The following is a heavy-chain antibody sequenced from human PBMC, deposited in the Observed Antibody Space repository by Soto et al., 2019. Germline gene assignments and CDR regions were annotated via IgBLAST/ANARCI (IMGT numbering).Heavy chain of an antibody. J-gene: IGHJ3*02. V-gene: IGHV4-34*01. CDR2: INHSGST. Sequence: QVQLQQWGAGLLKPSETLSLTCAVYGGSFSGYYWSWIRQPPGKGLEWIGEINHSGSTNYNPSLKSRVTISVGTSKNQFSLKLRFVTAADTAVYYCARAGRYDFWSGYRSHDAFDIWGQGTMVTVSS. CDR1: GGSFSGYY. CDR3: ARAGRYDFWSGYRSHDAFDI. D-gene: IGHD3-3*01.